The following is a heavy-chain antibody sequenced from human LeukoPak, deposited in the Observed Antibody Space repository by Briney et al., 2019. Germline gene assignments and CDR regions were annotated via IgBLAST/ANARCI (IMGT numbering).Heavy chain of an antibody. D-gene: IGHD6-13*01. Sequence: PSETLSLTCAVYGGSFSGYYWSWIRQPPGKGLEWIGEINHSGSTNYNPSLKSRVTISVDTSKNQFSLKLSSVTAAATAVYYCASAVAAAGQRGIFDYWGQGTLVTVSS. CDR3: ASAVAAAGQRGIFDY. J-gene: IGHJ4*02. CDR1: GGSFSGYY. CDR2: INHSGST. V-gene: IGHV4-34*01.